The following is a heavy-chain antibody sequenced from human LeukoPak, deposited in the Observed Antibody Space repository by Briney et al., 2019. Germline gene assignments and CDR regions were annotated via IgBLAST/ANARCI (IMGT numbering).Heavy chain of an antibody. D-gene: IGHD3-10*01. CDR2: IYYSGST. V-gene: IGHV4-59*01. J-gene: IGHJ5*02. Sequence: SETLSLTCTVSGGSISSYYWSWIRQPPGKGLEWIGYIYYSGSTNYNPSLKSRVTISVDTSKNQFSLKLSSVTAADTAVYYCARNGSRRSRSWFDPWGQGTLVTVSS. CDR3: ARNGSRRSRSWFDP. CDR1: GGSISSYY.